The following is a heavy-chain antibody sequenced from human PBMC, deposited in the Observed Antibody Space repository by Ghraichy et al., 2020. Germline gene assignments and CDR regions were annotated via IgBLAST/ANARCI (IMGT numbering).Heavy chain of an antibody. D-gene: IGHD5-12*01. CDR3: ARDGGYVIPTDYYYYYGMDV. V-gene: IGHV3-48*02. Sequence: GGSLRLSCAASGFTFSSYSMNWVRQAPGKGLEWVSYISSSSSTIYYADAVKGRFNISRDNAKTSLYLHMNSLRDEDTAVYYWARDGGYVIPTDYYYYYGMDVWSQGTTVTVSS. CDR1: GFTFSSYS. J-gene: IGHJ6*02. CDR2: ISSSSSTI.